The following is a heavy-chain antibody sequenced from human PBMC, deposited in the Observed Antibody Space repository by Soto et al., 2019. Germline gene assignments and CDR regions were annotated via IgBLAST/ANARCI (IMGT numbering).Heavy chain of an antibody. D-gene: IGHD3-9*01. V-gene: IGHV3-23*01. CDR2: ISGSGGIT. CDR3: AKDVHYDIVTGIEYFHH. J-gene: IGHJ1*01. Sequence: EVELLESGGGLVQPGGSLRLSCAASGFTFSSYAMSWVRRAPGKGLEWVSGISGSGGITKYAASVKGRFIISRDNFKNTLFLQMNSLRAEDTAVYYCAKDVHYDIVTGIEYFHHWAQGTLVTVSS. CDR1: GFTFSSYA.